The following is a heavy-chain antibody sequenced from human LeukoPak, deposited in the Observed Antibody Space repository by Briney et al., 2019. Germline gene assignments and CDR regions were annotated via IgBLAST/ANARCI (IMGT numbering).Heavy chain of an antibody. CDR3: ARGRWGGQPDY. CDR1: GFTFTDYA. J-gene: IGHJ4*02. Sequence: GGSLRLSCTVSGFTFTDYAMHWVRQAPGKGLEYVSAISINGDRTYYADSVKGRFTISRDNSKNTLFLQVGSLRAEDMAVYYCARGRWGGQPDYWGQGTLVTVTS. D-gene: IGHD4-23*01. V-gene: IGHV3-64*02. CDR2: ISINGDRT.